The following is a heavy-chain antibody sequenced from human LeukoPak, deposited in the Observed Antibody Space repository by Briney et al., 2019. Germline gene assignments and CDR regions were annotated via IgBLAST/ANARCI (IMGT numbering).Heavy chain of an antibody. D-gene: IGHD3-22*01. J-gene: IGHJ4*02. Sequence: SETLSLTCTVSGASLSSSSYYWGWIRQPPGKGLEWIGSIYYSGSTYYNPSLKSRVTISVDTSKNQFSLKLSSVTAADTAVYYCASDSSGYYYFDYCGQGTLVTVSS. V-gene: IGHV4-39*01. CDR2: IYYSGST. CDR3: ASDSSGYYYFDY. CDR1: GASLSSSSYY.